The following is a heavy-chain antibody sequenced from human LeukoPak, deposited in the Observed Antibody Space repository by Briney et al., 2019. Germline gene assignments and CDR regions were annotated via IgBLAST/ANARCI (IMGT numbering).Heavy chain of an antibody. CDR1: GFTFDDYA. CDR2: ISGDGGST. V-gene: IGHV3-43*02. J-gene: IGHJ4*02. Sequence: PGGSLRLSCAASGFTFDDYAMHWVRQAPGKGLEWVSLISGDGGSTYYADSVKGRFTISRDNAKNSLYLQMNSLRAEDTALYYCARGGYCSSTSCYVDSFDYWGQGTLVTVSS. D-gene: IGHD2-2*01. CDR3: ARGGYCSSTSCYVDSFDY.